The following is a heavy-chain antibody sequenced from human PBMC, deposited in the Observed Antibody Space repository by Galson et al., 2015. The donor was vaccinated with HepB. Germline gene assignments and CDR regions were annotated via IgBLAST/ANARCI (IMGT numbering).Heavy chain of an antibody. V-gene: IGHV4-39*07. D-gene: IGHD6-19*01. CDR3: ARLQWLALGGGDVVDI. CDR2: FRYRGNT. CDR1: GGAITSSRHC. Sequence: SLTCTVSGGAITSSRHCWGWIRQPPGKGPEWIGSFRYRGNTYYNPSLRSRVTISLDTSKNQFSLRLSSLTAADTAVFYCARLQWLALGGGDVVDIWGQGTMVTVSS. J-gene: IGHJ3*02.